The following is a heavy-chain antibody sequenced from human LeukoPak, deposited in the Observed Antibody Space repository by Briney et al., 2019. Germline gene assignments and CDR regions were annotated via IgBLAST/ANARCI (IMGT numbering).Heavy chain of an antibody. V-gene: IGHV3-30*18. Sequence: PGGSPRLSCAASGFTFSSYGMHWVRQVPGKGLEWVAVISYDGSNKYYADSVKGRFTISRDNSKNTLYLQMNSLRAEDTAVYYCAKGGHYYGSGSYVPYPPHLDFDYWGQGTLVTVSS. D-gene: IGHD3-10*01. CDR1: GFTFSSYG. J-gene: IGHJ4*02. CDR3: AKGGHYYGSGSYVPYPPHLDFDY. CDR2: ISYDGSNK.